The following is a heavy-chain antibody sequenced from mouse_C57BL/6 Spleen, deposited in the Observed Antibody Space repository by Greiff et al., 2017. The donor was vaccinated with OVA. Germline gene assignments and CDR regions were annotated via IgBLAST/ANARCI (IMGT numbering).Heavy chain of an antibody. V-gene: IGHV2-9-1*01. CDR1: GFSLTSYA. J-gene: IGHJ4*01. Sequence: VKLVESGPGLVAPSQSLSITCTVSGFSLTSYAISWVRQPPGKGLEWLGVIWTGGGTNYNSALKSRLSISKDNSKSQVFLKMNSLQTDDTARYYCARKKGLGRGYAMDYWGQGTSVTVSS. CDR3: ARKKGLGRGYAMDY. CDR2: IWTGGGT. D-gene: IGHD4-1*01.